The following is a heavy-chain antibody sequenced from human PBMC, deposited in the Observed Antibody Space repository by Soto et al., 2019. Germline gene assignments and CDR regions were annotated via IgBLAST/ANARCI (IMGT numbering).Heavy chain of an antibody. D-gene: IGHD3-9*01. Sequence: NPSETLSITCTVSGGSISSDYWSWIRQPPGKGLEWIGYIYYSGSTNYNPSLKSRVTISVDTSKNQFSLKLSSVTAADTAVYYCARHIRRYFDWLFVPTSWFDPWGQGTLVTVSS. CDR3: ARHIRRYFDWLFVPTSWFDP. CDR2: IYYSGST. J-gene: IGHJ5*02. CDR1: GGSISSDY. V-gene: IGHV4-59*08.